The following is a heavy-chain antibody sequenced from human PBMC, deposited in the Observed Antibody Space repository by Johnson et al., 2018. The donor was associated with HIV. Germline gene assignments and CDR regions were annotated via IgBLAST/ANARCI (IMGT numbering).Heavy chain of an antibody. CDR1: GFTFSDYY. CDR3: AKDMRPVRGWGGGSYRGVSDAFDI. CDR2: IYSGGST. Sequence: VQLVESGGGLVKPGGSLRLSCAASGFTFSDYYMSWVRQAPGKGLEWVSVIYSGGSTYYADSVKGRFTISRANSKNTLYLQMSSLRAEDTAVYYCAKDMRPVRGWGGGSYRGVSDAFDIWGQGTMVTVSS. V-gene: IGHV3-66*02. D-gene: IGHD1-26*01. J-gene: IGHJ3*02.